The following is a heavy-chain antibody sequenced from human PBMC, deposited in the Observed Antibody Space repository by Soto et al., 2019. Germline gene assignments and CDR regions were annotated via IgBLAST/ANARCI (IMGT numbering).Heavy chain of an antibody. V-gene: IGHV4-31*03. D-gene: IGHD2-15*01. CDR1: GGSISSGGYY. CDR2: IXXSXXX. CDR3: ARSDCYSGCFFDY. J-gene: IGHJ4*02. Sequence: SETPSLTCTVSGGSISSGGYYWSWIRQHPGKGLXWIXXIXXSXXXXXNXXLKSRVTISVDTSKNQFSLKLSSVTAADTAVYYCARSDCYSGCFFDYWGQGTLVTASS.